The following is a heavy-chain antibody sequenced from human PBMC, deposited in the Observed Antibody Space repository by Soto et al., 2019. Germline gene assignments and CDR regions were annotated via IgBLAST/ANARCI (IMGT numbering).Heavy chain of an antibody. V-gene: IGHV4-59*01. CDR3: ARVSSYSSTPHDFDY. J-gene: IGHJ4*02. D-gene: IGHD2-2*01. CDR2: IYYSGST. Sequence: QVQLQESGPGLVKPSETLSLTCTVSGGSISSYYWSWIRQPPGKGLEWIGYIYYSGSTNYNPSLKSRVTISVDTSKNQFSLKLSSVTAADTAVYYCARVSSYSSTPHDFDYWGQGTLVTVSS. CDR1: GGSISSYY.